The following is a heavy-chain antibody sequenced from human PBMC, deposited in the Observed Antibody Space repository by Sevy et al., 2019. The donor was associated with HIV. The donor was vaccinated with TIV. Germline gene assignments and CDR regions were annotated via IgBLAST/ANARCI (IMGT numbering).Heavy chain of an antibody. J-gene: IGHJ4*02. CDR2: INSNGVTT. D-gene: IGHD3-3*01. V-gene: IGHV3-64*02. CDR1: GFTFSSYA. CDR3: ARGGAFWSGYTDY. Sequence: GGSLRLSCAASGFTFSSYAMHWVRQAPGKGLECVAAINSNGVTTYDADSVKGRFTISRDNSKNTLYLQMGSLRAEDMAVYYCARGGAFWSGYTDYWGQGTLVTVSS.